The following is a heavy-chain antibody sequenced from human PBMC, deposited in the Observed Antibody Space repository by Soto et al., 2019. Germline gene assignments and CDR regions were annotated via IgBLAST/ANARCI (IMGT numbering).Heavy chain of an antibody. CDR2: IIPIVGSP. V-gene: IGHV1-69*01. D-gene: IGHD4-4*01. Sequence: QVQLVQSGAEVKKPGSSVRVACRASGGTLWSNSVNWVPRAARQGLEWMGGIIPIVGSPYYAQRIQGRVTITEDESSITAYMELSSLRSEDTAVYYCAGTVEIPYYHGMDVWGQGTTVTVSS. CDR1: GGTLWSNS. J-gene: IGHJ6*02. CDR3: AGTVEIPYYHGMDV.